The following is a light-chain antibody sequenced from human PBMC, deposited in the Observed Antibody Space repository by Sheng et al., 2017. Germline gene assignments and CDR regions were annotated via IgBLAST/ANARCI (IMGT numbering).Light chain of an antibody. J-gene: IGKJ4*01. CDR1: QGISSG. V-gene: IGKV1-NL1*01. CDR2: DAS. Sequence: IQLAQSPSSLSASVGDRVTITCRASQGISSGLAWYQQKPGTAPKLLLYDASTLQSGVPSRFRGSGSGTDYTLTITNLQPEDFATYYCQQYYNTPFTFGGGTKVEIK. CDR3: QQYYNTPFT.